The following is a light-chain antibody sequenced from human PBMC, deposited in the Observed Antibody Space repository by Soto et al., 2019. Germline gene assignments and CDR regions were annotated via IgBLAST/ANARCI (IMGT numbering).Light chain of an antibody. V-gene: IGKV3-20*01. CDR3: QQYGDSLFT. J-gene: IGKJ3*01. CDR2: GAT. Sequence: EFMLTQSPGTLSLSPGERATLSCRASQIVSSSLLAWYQQKPGQAPRVLIYGATSRATGIPDRFSSSVSGTDFTLTISRLEPEDSAVYYCQQYGDSLFTFGPGTKVDIK. CDR1: QIVSSSL.